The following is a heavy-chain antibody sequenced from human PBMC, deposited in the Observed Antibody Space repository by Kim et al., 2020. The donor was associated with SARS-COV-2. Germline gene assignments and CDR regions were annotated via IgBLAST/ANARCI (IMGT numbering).Heavy chain of an antibody. CDR3: AAGLSIVGATYGMDV. D-gene: IGHD1-26*01. J-gene: IGHJ6*02. Sequence: SVKVSCKASGFTFTSSAVQWVRQARGQRLEWIGWIVVGSGNTNYAQKFQERVTITRDMSTSTAYMELSSLRSEDTAVYYCAAGLSIVGATYGMDVWGQGTTVTVSS. V-gene: IGHV1-58*01. CDR2: IVVGSGNT. CDR1: GFTFTSSA.